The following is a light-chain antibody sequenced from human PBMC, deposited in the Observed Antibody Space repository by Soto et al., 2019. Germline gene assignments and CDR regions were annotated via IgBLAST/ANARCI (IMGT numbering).Light chain of an antibody. CDR1: QSVSSN. CDR3: QQYGTSPLT. V-gene: IGKV3-20*01. J-gene: IGKJ4*01. Sequence: VMTQSPATLSVSPLERSTLSCRASQSVSSNLAWYQQKPGQAPRLLINGASSRATGIPDRFSGSGSGTDFALTISRLEPEDFAVYYCQQYGTSPLTFGGGTKVDIK. CDR2: GAS.